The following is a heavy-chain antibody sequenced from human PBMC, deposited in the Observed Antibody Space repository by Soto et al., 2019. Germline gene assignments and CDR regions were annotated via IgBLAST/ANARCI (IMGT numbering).Heavy chain of an antibody. J-gene: IGHJ4*02. D-gene: IGHD2-15*01. CDR2: ISGSGGST. CDR1: GFTFSSYA. CDR3: AKPMGYCSGGSCYSAHFDY. V-gene: IGHV3-23*01. Sequence: PGGSLRLSCAASGFTFSSYAMSWVRQAPGKGLEWASAISGSGGSTYYADSVKGRFTISRDNSKNTLYLQMNSLRAEDTAVYYCAKPMGYCSGGSCYSAHFDYWGQGTLVTVSS.